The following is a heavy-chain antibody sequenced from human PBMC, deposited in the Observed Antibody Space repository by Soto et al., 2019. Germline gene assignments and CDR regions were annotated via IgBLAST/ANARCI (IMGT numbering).Heavy chain of an antibody. CDR2: IIPIFGTA. V-gene: IGHV1-69*01. CDR1: GGTFSSYA. Sequence: QVQLVQSGAEVKKPGSSVKVSCKASGGTFSSYAISWVRQAPGQGLEWMGGIIPIFGTANYAQKFQGRVTITADESTRTAYMELSSLRSEDTAVYYCARVPFSWYDSKAYYYYYGMDVWGQGTTVTVSS. J-gene: IGHJ6*02. CDR3: ARVPFSWYDSKAYYYYYGMDV. D-gene: IGHD6-13*01.